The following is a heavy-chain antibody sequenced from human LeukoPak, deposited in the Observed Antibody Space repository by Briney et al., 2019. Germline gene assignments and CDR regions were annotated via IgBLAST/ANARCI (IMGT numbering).Heavy chain of an antibody. CDR3: AREAVTRNYFDY. CDR2: NYSGGST. CDR1: GFTFSDSA. J-gene: IGHJ4*02. D-gene: IGHD4-17*01. V-gene: IGHV3-53*01. Sequence: GGSLRLSCAASGFTFSDSAMNWVRQAPGRGLEWVSVNYSGGSTYYADSVKGRFTISRDNSKSTLYLQMNSLRAEDTAVYYCAREAVTRNYFDYWGQGTLVTVSS.